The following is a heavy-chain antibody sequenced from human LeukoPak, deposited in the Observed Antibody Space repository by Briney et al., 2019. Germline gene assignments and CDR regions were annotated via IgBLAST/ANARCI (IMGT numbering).Heavy chain of an antibody. V-gene: IGHV4-39*07. Sequence: SETLSLTCTVSGGSISSSSYYWGWIRQPPGQGLEWIGSIYYSGSTYYNPSLWSRVTISVDTSKNQFSLKLSSVTAADTAVYYCARFGEQWLVREDYWGQGTLVTVSS. CDR2: IYYSGST. CDR1: GGSISSSSYY. CDR3: ARFGEQWLVREDY. D-gene: IGHD6-19*01. J-gene: IGHJ4*02.